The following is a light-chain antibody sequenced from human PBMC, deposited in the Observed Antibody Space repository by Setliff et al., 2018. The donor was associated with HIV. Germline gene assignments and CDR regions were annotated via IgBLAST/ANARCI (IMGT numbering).Light chain of an antibody. CDR3: GTWDSSLSAVV. V-gene: IGLV1-51*01. J-gene: IGLJ2*01. Sequence: QSVLTQPPSVSAAPGQKVTISCSGSSSNIGINYVSWYQQLPGTAPKLLIYDNNKRPSGIPDRFSGSKSGTSATLGITGLQTGDEADYYCGTWDSSLSAVVFGGGT. CDR2: DNN. CDR1: SSNIGINY.